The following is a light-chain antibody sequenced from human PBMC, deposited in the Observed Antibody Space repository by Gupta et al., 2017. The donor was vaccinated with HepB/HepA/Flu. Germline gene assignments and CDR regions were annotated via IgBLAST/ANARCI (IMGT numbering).Light chain of an antibody. CDR3: QKENNAPFT. CDR2: STS. CDR1: RGISTY. Sequence: DTQMTQSPSSLSASVGDRVTITCRASRGISTYLAWYQQKPGSVPKLLIYSTSTWQSGVPSRFSGSGSGTDFTLTISSLRPEDVATYYCQKENNAPFTFGHGTKVDVK. J-gene: IGKJ3*01. V-gene: IGKV1-27*01.